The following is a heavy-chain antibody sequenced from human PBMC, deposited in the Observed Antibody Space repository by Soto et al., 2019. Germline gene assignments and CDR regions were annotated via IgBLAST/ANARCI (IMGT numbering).Heavy chain of an antibody. V-gene: IGHV5-51*01. Sequence: PGESPRISSEVYGCTITNYWIGWVRQMPGKGLEWMGIIYPGDSDTRYSPSFQGQVTISADKSISTAYLQWSSLKASDTAMYYCARRAFSSGYYSFDYWGQGTLVTVSS. CDR3: ARRAFSSGYYSFDY. J-gene: IGHJ4*02. D-gene: IGHD3-22*01. CDR2: IYPGDSDT. CDR1: GCTITNYW.